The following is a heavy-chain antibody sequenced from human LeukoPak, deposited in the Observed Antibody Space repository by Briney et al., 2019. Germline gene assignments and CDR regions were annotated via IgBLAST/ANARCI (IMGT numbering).Heavy chain of an antibody. CDR2: IYSGGSK. J-gene: IGHJ6*03. CDR3: ASLQVPAANYYYMDV. Sequence: PGGSLRLSCAASGFIVSSNYMSWVRQAPGKGLEWASVIYSGGSKYYADSVKGRFTISRDNSKNTLYLQMNSLRAEDTAVYYCASLQVPAANYYYMDVWGKGTTVTVSS. V-gene: IGHV3-53*01. CDR1: GFIVSSNY. D-gene: IGHD2-2*01.